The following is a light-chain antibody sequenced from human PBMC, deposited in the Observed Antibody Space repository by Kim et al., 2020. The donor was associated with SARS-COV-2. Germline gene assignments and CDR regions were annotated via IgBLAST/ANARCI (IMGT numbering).Light chain of an antibody. V-gene: IGLV4-69*01. CDR1: SGHSSYA. J-gene: IGLJ3*02. CDR3: QTWGTGIRV. CDR2: LNSDGSH. Sequence: SVKLTCTPSSGHSSYAIAWHQQQPGKGPRYLMRLNSDGSHSKGDGIPDRFSGSSSGAERYLTISSLQSEDEADYYCQTWGTGIRVFGGGTQLTVL.